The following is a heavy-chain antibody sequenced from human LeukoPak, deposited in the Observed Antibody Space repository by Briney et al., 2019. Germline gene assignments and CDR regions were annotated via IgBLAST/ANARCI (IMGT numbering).Heavy chain of an antibody. CDR1: GGTFSSYA. D-gene: IGHD2-2*01. CDR2: IIPIFGTA. J-gene: IGHJ4*02. V-gene: IGHV1-69*05. Sequence: GSSVKVSCKASGGTFSSYAISWVRQAPGQGLEWMGGIIPIFGTANYAQKFQGRVTITTDESTSTAYMELSSLRSEDTAVYYCARGTGLWCSSTSCRLNPFDYWGQGTLVTVSS. CDR3: ARGTGLWCSSTSCRLNPFDY.